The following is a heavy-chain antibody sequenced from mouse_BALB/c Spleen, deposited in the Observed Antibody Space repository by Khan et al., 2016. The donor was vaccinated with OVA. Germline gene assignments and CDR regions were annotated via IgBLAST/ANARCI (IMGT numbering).Heavy chain of an antibody. CDR3: AREEALYYFDS. D-gene: IGHD3-2*02. Sequence: QVQLQQSGAELVRPGASVKLSCKTSGYIFTNYWIHWVKQRSGQGLEWIARIYPGTDNTYYNENLKDKATLTADKSSSTAYRQLSSLKSEDSAVYCCAREEALYYFDSWGQGTTLTVSS. CDR1: GYIFTNYW. V-gene: IGHV1-76*01. CDR2: IYPGTDNT. J-gene: IGHJ2*01.